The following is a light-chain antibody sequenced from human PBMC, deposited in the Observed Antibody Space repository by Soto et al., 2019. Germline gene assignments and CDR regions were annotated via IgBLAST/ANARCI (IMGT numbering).Light chain of an antibody. CDR1: SSSIGTHT. CDR2: SNN. Sequence: QSALTQPPSASGTPGQRVTISCSGSSSSIGTHTVNWYQQLPETAPKLLIYSNNQRPSGVPDRFSGSKSGTSASLAISGLRSEDEADYYCAAWDDSLSGQVFGTGTKVTVL. J-gene: IGLJ1*01. CDR3: AAWDDSLSGQV. V-gene: IGLV1-44*01.